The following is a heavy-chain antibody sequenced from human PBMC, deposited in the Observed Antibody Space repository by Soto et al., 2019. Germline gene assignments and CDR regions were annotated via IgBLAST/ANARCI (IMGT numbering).Heavy chain of an antibody. CDR3: ARWISGDYSDWIDP. CDR1: GYSFTRYD. CDR2: ISGDNGKT. D-gene: IGHD1-26*01. Sequence: QVQLVQSGAEVKKPGASVKVSCEASGYSFTRYDIIWVRQAPGQGLEWMGWISGDNGKTKYAQKIQGRVSMTTDTSTNTGYMELRNLRSDDTAVYYCARWISGDYSDWIDPWGQGTLVTVSS. V-gene: IGHV1-18*04. J-gene: IGHJ5*02.